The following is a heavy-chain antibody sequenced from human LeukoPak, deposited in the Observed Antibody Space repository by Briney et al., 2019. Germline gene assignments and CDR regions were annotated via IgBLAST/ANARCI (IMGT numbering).Heavy chain of an antibody. CDR1: GFTFSSYG. J-gene: IGHJ4*02. Sequence: LGGSLRLSCAASGFTFSSYGMHWVRQAPGKGLEWVAVISYDGSNKYYADSVKGRFTISRDNSKNTLYLQMNSLRAEDTAVYYCAKGGRERLLYSFDYWGQGTLVTVSS. CDR2: ISYDGSNK. V-gene: IGHV3-30*18. CDR3: AKGGRERLLYSFDY. D-gene: IGHD2/OR15-2a*01.